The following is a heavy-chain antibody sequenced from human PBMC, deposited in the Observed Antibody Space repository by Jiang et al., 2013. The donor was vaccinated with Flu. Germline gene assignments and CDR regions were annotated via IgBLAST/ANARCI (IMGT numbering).Heavy chain of an antibody. CDR3: ARERKPLPNYYYYGMDV. Sequence: IGYIYYSGSTYYNPSLKSRVTISVDTSKNQFSLKLSSVTAADTAVYYCARERKPLPNYYYYGMDVWGQGTTVTVSS. J-gene: IGHJ6*02. V-gene: IGHV4-30-4*01. CDR2: IYYSGST.